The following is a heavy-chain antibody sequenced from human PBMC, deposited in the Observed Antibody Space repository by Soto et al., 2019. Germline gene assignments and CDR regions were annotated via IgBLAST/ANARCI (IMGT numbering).Heavy chain of an antibody. CDR3: AGTYYDFWSGYCGHYYYGMEV. Sequence: QVQLVQSGAEVKKPGSSVKVSCKASGGTFSSYAISWVRQAPGQGLEWMGGILPIFGTATYAQKFQVRVTITADESTSPPYMELRSLRSEDTAVYYCAGTYYDFWSGYCGHYYYGMEVWGQGTTVTVSS. D-gene: IGHD3-3*01. CDR2: ILPIFGTA. J-gene: IGHJ6*02. CDR1: GGTFSSYA. V-gene: IGHV1-69*12.